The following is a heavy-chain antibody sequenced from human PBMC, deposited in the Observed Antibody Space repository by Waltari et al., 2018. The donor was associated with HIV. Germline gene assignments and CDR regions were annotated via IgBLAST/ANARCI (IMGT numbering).Heavy chain of an antibody. D-gene: IGHD3-10*01. CDR2: INQAGTER. CDR3: ATTHGSGAYDNDFDY. CDR1: GFTFSFYW. J-gene: IGHJ4*02. V-gene: IGHV3-7*01. Sequence: EVKLEESGGGWVQPGGSLTLTCEASGFTFSFYWLSLVRQAPGPFLEWVANINQAGTERHYVDSVRGRFTISRDNGKTSLFLQMNSLSVEDTAVYYCATTHGSGAYDNDFDYWGQGTLV.